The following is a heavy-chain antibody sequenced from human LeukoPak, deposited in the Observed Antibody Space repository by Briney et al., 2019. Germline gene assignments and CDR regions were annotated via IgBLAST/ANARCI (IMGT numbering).Heavy chain of an antibody. CDR1: GSSISSYY. CDR2: IYYSGST. V-gene: IGHV4-59*01. D-gene: IGHD3-3*01. Sequence: SETLSLTCTVSGSSISSYYWSWIRQPPGKGLEWIGYIYYSGSTNYNPSLTSRVTISVDTSKDQFSLKLSSVTAADTAVYYCARVRFLEWSDEDYFDYWGQGTLVTVSS. CDR3: ARVRFLEWSDEDYFDY. J-gene: IGHJ4*02.